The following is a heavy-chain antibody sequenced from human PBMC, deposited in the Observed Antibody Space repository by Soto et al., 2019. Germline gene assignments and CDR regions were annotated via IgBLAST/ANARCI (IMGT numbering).Heavy chain of an antibody. CDR2: MNPNSGTT. V-gene: IGHV1-8*01. Sequence: QVQLVQSGAEVKKPGASVKVSCKASGYTFTSYDFNWVRQATGQGLEWLGWMNPNSGTTGYAQRFQGRVTMTRNTAISTAYMELSSLRFEDTAMYYCARVACTGGRCYYDYWGQGTLVTVSS. CDR3: ARVACTGGRCYYDY. CDR1: GYTFTSYD. J-gene: IGHJ4*02. D-gene: IGHD2-8*02.